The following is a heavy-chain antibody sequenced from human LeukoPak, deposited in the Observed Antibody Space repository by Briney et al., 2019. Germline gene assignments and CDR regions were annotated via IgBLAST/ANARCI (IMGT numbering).Heavy chain of an antibody. D-gene: IGHD6-13*01. CDR2: IKQDGSEK. CDR1: GFTFTTHW. V-gene: IGHV3-7*01. CDR3: ARIGYSSSSFDY. J-gene: IGHJ4*02. Sequence: GGSLRPPCAAPGFTFTTHWMSWGPPAPGKGVEWGANIKQDGSEKDYVDSLKGRFTISRDNAKNSVNLQMNSLRVEDTAVYYCARIGYSSSSFDYWGQGTLVTVPS.